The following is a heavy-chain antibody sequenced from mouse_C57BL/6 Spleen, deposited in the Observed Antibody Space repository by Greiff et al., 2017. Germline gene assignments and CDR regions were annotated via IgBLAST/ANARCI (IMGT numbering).Heavy chain of an antibody. Sequence: EVILVESEGGLVQPGSSMKLSCTASGFTFSDYYMAWVRQVPEKGLEWVANINYDGSGTYYLDSLKSRFIISRDNAKNILYLQMSSLKSEDTATYYSAGDGYYWYFDVWGTGTTVTVSS. CDR3: AGDGYYWYFDV. J-gene: IGHJ1*03. CDR2: INYDGSGT. D-gene: IGHD2-2*01. V-gene: IGHV5-16*01. CDR1: GFTFSDYY.